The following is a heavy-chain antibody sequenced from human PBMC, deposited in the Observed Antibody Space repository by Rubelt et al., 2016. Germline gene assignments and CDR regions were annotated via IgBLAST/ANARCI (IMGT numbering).Heavy chain of an antibody. D-gene: IGHD6-19*01. CDR2: LYASGST. Sequence: QVKLQESGPGLVKPSETLSITCTVSGYSISRGYYWGWIRQPTGKGLEWIGRLYASGSTDYNPSRKSRVTRSVDTSKTQFSLKLSSVTAADTAVYYCARDHSSGWYLEGFFDYWGQGTLVTVSS. CDR1: GYSISRGYY. V-gene: IGHV4-38-2*02. CDR3: ARDHSSGWYLEGFFDY. J-gene: IGHJ4*02.